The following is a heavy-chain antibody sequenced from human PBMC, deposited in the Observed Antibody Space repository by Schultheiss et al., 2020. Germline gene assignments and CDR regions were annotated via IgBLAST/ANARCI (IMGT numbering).Heavy chain of an antibody. D-gene: IGHD4-23*01. CDR1: GYTSTGYY. J-gene: IGHJ4*02. V-gene: IGHV1-2*06. CDR3: VRDGGMGFDY. CDR2: INPNSGGT. Sequence: GGSLRLSCKASGYTSTGYYIHWVRQAPGQGLEWMGRINPNSGGTNYAQKFQGRVTTTRDTSISTAYMELSRLRYDDTAVYYCVRDGGMGFDYWGQGTLVTVSS.